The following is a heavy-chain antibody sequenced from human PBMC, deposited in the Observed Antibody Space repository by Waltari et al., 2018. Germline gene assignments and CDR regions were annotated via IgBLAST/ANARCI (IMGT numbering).Heavy chain of an antibody. D-gene: IGHD3-10*01. CDR1: EFTFSDYW. V-gene: IGHV3-74*01. J-gene: IGHJ2*01. CDR3: ARGKSGGWYFDL. CDR2: IKGVGSIT. Sequence: EVQLVESGGGLIERGGSRRLSCAGSEFTFSDYWINWVRQVPGTGLVWVSRIKGVGSITNYADSEKGRFTISRDNVKNMVYLQVNSLRAEDTAVYFCARGKSGGWYFDLWGRGTLVTVSS.